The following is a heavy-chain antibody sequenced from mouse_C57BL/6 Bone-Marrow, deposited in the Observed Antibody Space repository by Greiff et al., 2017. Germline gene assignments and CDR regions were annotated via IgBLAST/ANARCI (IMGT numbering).Heavy chain of an antibody. J-gene: IGHJ4*01. CDR1: GFNIKDDY. CDR3: TTRIYYYGSSYGAMDD. CDR2: LDPENGDT. D-gene: IGHD1-1*01. Sequence: VQLQQSGAELVRPGASVKLSCTASGFNIKDDYMHWVKQRPEQGLEWIGWLDPENGDTEYASKFQGKATITADPSSNTAYLQLSSLTSEDTAVYYCTTRIYYYGSSYGAMDDWGQGTSVTVSS. V-gene: IGHV14-4*01.